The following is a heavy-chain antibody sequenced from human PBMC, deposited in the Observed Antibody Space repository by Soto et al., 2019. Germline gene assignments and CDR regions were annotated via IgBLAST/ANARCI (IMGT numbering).Heavy chain of an antibody. CDR1: GGSINCHF. CDR3: ARVLVNARYEASGYDTFDV. J-gene: IGHJ3*01. Sequence: PSATQSLTWTFSGGSINCHFWILLRPPPGKGLEWIGYIHYSGATKLRSSLKSRLDISVDTSENQFSLKLTSVTAADTAVYYCARVLVNARYEASGYDTFDVWGQGTMVNVS. V-gene: IGHV4-59*11. D-gene: IGHD3-22*01. CDR2: IHYSGAT.